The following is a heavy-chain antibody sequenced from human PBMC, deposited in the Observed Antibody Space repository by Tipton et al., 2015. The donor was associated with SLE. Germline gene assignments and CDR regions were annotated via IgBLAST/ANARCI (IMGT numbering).Heavy chain of an antibody. D-gene: IGHD3-10*01. CDR3: ARTPGGVQGQIGWYFDL. CDR1: GSSISNGFY. J-gene: IGHJ2*01. CDR2: IYHSGST. V-gene: IGHV4-38-2*02. Sequence: TLSLTCTVSGSSISNGFYWGWIRQPPGKGLEWIGTIYHSGSTYYNPSLQSRVTISVDTSKNQFSLKLSSVTAADTAVYYCARTPGGVQGQIGWYFDLWGRGTLVTVSS.